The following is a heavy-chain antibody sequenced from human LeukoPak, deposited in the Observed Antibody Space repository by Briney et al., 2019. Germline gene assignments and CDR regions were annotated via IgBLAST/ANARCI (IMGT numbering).Heavy chain of an antibody. CDR1: GGTFSSYA. CDR2: IIPIFGTA. Sequence: SVKVSCKASGGTFSSYAISWVRQAPGQGLEWMGGIIPIFGTANYAQKFQGRVTITTDESTSTAYMELSSLRSEDTAVYYRARDQALGATTTYFDYWGQGTLVTVSS. D-gene: IGHD1-26*01. J-gene: IGHJ4*02. CDR3: ARDQALGATTTYFDY. V-gene: IGHV1-69*05.